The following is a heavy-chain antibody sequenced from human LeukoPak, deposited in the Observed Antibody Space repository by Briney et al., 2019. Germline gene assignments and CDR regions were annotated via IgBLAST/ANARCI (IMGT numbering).Heavy chain of an antibody. V-gene: IGHV4-30-4*07. D-gene: IGHD3-16*01. CDR2: IYYSGST. J-gene: IGHJ4*02. CDR1: GGSISSGGYS. CDR3: ARAGFPLFGGVWGPTGDSFDY. Sequence: SETLSLTCAVSGGSISSGGYSWSWIRQPPGTGLEWIGYIYYSGSTYYNPSLKSRVTISVDTSKNQFSLKLSSVTAADTAVYYWARAGFPLFGGVWGPTGDSFDYGGQGTLATFS.